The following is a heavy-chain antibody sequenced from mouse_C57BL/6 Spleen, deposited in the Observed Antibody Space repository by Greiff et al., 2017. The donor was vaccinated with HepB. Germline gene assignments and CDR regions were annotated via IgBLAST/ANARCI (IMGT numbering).Heavy chain of an antibody. V-gene: IGHV5-4*01. CDR1: GFTFSSYA. CDR3: ARERLTVVATDYFDY. D-gene: IGHD1-1*01. CDR2: ISDGGSYT. Sequence: EVMLVESGGGLVKPGGSLKLSCAASGFTFSSYAMSWVRQTPEKRLEWVATISDGGSYTYYPDNVKGRFTISRDNAKNNLYLQMSHLKSEDTAMYYCARERLTVVATDYFDYGGQGTTLTVSS. J-gene: IGHJ2*01.